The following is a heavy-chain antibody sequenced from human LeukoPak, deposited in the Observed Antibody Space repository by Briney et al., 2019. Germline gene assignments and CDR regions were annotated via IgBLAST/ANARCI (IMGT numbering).Heavy chain of an antibody. V-gene: IGHV3-53*01. D-gene: IGHD6-19*01. CDR3: ARGDSSGYYYFDY. J-gene: IGHJ4*02. CDR2: IYSGGNT. CDR1: GSTVSSNY. Sequence: GGSLRLSCAASGSTVSSNYMSWVRQAPGKGLEWVSVIYSGGNTYYADSVKGRFTISRDNSKNTLYLQMNSLRAEDTAVYYCARGDSSGYYYFDYWGQGTLVTVSS.